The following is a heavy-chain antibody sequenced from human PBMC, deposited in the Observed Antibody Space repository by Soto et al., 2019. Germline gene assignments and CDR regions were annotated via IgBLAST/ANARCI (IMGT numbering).Heavy chain of an antibody. Sequence: GWSLRLSCEASGFNFSHYAMHWVRQAPGKGLEWLAIISLEGSNKYSAKAVKDRFTISRDNSKSTLYLQMNNLRPEDTAVYYCAKDGVTPVAAPLLDSGGQGTPGTGTS. J-gene: IGHJ4*02. D-gene: IGHD6-19*01. CDR3: AKDGVTPVAAPLLDS. V-gene: IGHV3-30*18. CDR1: GFNFSHYA. CDR2: ISLEGSNK.